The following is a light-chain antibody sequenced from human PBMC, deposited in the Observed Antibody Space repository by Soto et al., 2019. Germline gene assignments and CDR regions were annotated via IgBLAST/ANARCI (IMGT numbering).Light chain of an antibody. Sequence: EIVLMQSPASLSLSPGARPTFSCTDSQTLRRTYLAWYHQKPGQAPRVLIYGAAKRATGIPDRFSGSGSGTDFSLTISRLEPEDFAVYYCHQYGNAPQTYGQGTKLDIK. V-gene: IGKV3-20*01. CDR1: QTLRRTY. CDR3: HQYGNAPQT. CDR2: GAA. J-gene: IGKJ2*01.